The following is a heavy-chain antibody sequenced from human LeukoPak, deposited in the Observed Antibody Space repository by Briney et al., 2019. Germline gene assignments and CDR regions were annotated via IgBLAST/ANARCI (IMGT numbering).Heavy chain of an antibody. J-gene: IGHJ4*02. CDR2: ISGSGGST. Sequence: GGSLRLSCAASGFTFSSYAMSWVRQAPGKGLEWVSAISGSGGSTYYADSVKGRFTISRDNSKNTLYLQMNSLRAEDTAVYYCARDRNPSRYYYDSSGLNYWGQGTLVTVSS. CDR3: ARDRNPSRYYYDSSGLNY. CDR1: GFTFSSYA. V-gene: IGHV3-23*01. D-gene: IGHD3-22*01.